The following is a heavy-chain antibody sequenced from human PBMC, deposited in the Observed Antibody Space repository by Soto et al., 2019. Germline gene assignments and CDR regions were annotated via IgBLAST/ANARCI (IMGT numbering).Heavy chain of an antibody. D-gene: IGHD6-19*01. V-gene: IGHV1-69*02. J-gene: IGHJ4*02. CDR1: GGTFSSYT. Sequence: QVQLVQSGAEVKKPGSSVKVSCKASGGTFSSYTISWVRQAPGQGLEWMGRIISILGIANYAQKFQGRVTITADKSTSTAYMELSSLRSEDTAVYYCASIASGVEDWYFDSWGQGTLVTVSS. CDR3: ASIASGVEDWYFDS. CDR2: IISILGIA.